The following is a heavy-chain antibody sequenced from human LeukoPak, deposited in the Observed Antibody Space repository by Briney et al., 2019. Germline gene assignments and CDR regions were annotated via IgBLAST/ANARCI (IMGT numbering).Heavy chain of an antibody. D-gene: IGHD3-22*01. CDR3: ARHRYYYDSSGYYYQP. Sequence: SETLSLTCTASGGSISSGDYYWSWIRQPPGKGLEWIGYIYYSGSTNYNPSLKSRVTISVDTSKNQFSLRLSSVTAADTAVYYCARHRYYYDSSGYYYQPWGQGTLVTVSS. CDR1: GGSISSGDYY. CDR2: IYYSGST. V-gene: IGHV4-61*08. J-gene: IGHJ5*02.